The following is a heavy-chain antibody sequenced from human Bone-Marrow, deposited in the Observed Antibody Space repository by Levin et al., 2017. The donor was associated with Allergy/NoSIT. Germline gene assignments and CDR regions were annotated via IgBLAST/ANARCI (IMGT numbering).Heavy chain of an antibody. CDR2: ISGSGGST. Sequence: ETLSLTCAASGFTFSSYAMSWVRQAPGKGLEWVSAISGSGGSTYYADSVKGRFTISRDNSKNTLYLQMNSLRAEDTAVYYGAKSTRYGDDQVEDYWGQGTLVTVSS. J-gene: IGHJ4*02. CDR3: AKSTRYGDDQVEDY. CDR1: GFTFSSYA. D-gene: IGHD4-17*01. V-gene: IGHV3-23*01.